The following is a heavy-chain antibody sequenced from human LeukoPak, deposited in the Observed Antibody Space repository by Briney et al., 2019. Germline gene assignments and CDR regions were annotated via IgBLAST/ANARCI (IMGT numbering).Heavy chain of an antibody. CDR3: ARDDRYYGSGSQSYGMDV. Sequence: KTSETLSLTCAVYGGPFSGYYWSWIRQPPGKGLEWIGEISHSGSSNYNPSLKSRGSISVDTSKNQFSLKLSSVTAADTAVYFCARDDRYYGSGSQSYGMDVWDQGTTVTVS. D-gene: IGHD3-10*01. CDR1: GGPFSGYY. CDR2: ISHSGSS. V-gene: IGHV4-34*01. J-gene: IGHJ6*02.